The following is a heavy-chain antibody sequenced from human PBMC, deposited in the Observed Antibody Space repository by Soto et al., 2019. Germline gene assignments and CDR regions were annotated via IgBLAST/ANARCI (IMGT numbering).Heavy chain of an antibody. D-gene: IGHD2-2*01. CDR2: ISYDGSNK. CDR3: AKDFSSTGYYYYYYMDV. Sequence: GRSLRPSCAASGFTFSSYGMHWVRQAPGKGLEWVAVISYDGSNKYYADSVKGRFTISRDNSKNTLYLQMNSLRAEDTAVYYCAKDFSSTGYYYYYYMDVWGEGTTVTVSS. J-gene: IGHJ6*03. V-gene: IGHV3-30*18. CDR1: GFTFSSYG.